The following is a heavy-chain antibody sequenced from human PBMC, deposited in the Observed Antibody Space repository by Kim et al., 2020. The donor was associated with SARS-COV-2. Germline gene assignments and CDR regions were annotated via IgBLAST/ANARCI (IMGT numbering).Heavy chain of an antibody. CDR2: ISSSSSYI. CDR3: ARDGLLGVRGDV. Sequence: GGSLRLSCAASGFTFSSYSMNWVRQAPGKGLEWVSSISSSSSYIYYADSVKGRFTISRDNAKNSLYLQMNSLRAEDTAVYYCARDGLLGVRGDVWGQGTTVTVSS. D-gene: IGHD3-10*01. CDR1: GFTFSSYS. J-gene: IGHJ6*02. V-gene: IGHV3-21*04.